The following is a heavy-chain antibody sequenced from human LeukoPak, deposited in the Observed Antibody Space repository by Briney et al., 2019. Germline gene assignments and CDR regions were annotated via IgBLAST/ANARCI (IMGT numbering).Heavy chain of an antibody. J-gene: IGHJ4*02. D-gene: IGHD4-17*01. CDR3: ARGTMTTVTYYFDY. Sequence: PSETLSLTCTVSGGSISSSSYYWGWIRQPPGKGLEWIGNIYYSGSTYYNPSLKSRVTISADTSKNQFSLKLSSVTAADTAVYYCARGTMTTVTYYFDYWGQGTLVTVSS. CDR2: IYYSGST. V-gene: IGHV4-39*01. CDR1: GGSISSSSYY.